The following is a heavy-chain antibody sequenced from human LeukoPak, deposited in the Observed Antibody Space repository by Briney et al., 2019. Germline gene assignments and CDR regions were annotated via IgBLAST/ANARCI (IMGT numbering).Heavy chain of an antibody. Sequence: SVKVSCKASGGTFSSYAISWVRQAPGQGLEWTGGIIPIFGTANYAQKFQGRVTITTDESTSTAYMELSSLRSEDTAVYYCARDTYYYDSSGYFAPQFDYWGQGTLVTVSS. J-gene: IGHJ4*02. D-gene: IGHD3-22*01. CDR2: IIPIFGTA. CDR3: ARDTYYYDSSGYFAPQFDY. CDR1: GGTFSSYA. V-gene: IGHV1-69*05.